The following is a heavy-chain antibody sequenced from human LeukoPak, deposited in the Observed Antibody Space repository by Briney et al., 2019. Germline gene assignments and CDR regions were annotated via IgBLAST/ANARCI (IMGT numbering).Heavy chain of an antibody. CDR1: GGSISSTSNY. V-gene: IGHV4-39*01. CDR2: ISYSGST. Sequence: SETLSLTCTVSGGSISSTSNYWGWIRQPPGKGLEWIGTISYSGSTYYNPSLKSRVTISVGTSKNQFSLNLSSVTAADTAMYYCARLTPYSGSPLGDYWGQGTLVTVSS. J-gene: IGHJ4*02. CDR3: ARLTPYSGSPLGDY. D-gene: IGHD1-26*01.